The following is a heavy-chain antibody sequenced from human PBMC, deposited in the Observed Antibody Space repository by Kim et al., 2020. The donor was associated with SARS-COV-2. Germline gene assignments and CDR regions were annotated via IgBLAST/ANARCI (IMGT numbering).Heavy chain of an antibody. J-gene: IGHJ4*02. Sequence: FTISRDHSKNTLYLQMNSLRAEDTAVYYCAKDRSWGVFGGVIVSRYYFDYWGQGTLVTVSS. CDR3: AKDRSWGVFGGVIVSRYYFDY. D-gene: IGHD3-16*02. V-gene: IGHV3-23*01.